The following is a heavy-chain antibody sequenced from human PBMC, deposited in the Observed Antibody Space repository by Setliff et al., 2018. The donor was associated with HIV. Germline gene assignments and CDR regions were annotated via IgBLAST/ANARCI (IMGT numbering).Heavy chain of an antibody. D-gene: IGHD3-10*01. V-gene: IGHV1-18*01. CDR2: ISAYSGNT. Sequence: ASVKVSCKASGYTFTSYGISWVRQAPGQGLEWMGWISAYSGNTNYAQKLQGRVTMTTDTSTSTAYMELSSLRSDDTAVYFCAAGEGVPDSWAFDYWGQGTLVTVS. CDR1: GYTFTSYG. CDR3: AAGEGVPDSWAFDY. J-gene: IGHJ4*02.